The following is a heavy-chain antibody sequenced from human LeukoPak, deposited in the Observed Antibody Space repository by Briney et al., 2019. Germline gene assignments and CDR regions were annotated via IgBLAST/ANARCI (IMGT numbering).Heavy chain of an antibody. CDR2: INADGSST. CDR1: GFTFSRYY. Sequence: GGSLRLSCAASGFTFSRYYMHWVRQAPGKGLVWVSRINADGSSTNYADSVKGRFTISRDNAKNTLYLQMNSLRAEDTAVYYCARVSVCSSASCYSLFDYWGQGTLVTVSS. CDR3: ARVSVCSSASCYSLFDY. D-gene: IGHD2-2*01. J-gene: IGHJ4*02. V-gene: IGHV3-74*01.